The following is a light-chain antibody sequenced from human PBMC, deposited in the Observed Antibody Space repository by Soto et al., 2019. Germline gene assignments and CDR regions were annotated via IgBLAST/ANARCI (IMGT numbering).Light chain of an antibody. CDR3: TSYVGNDIWV. CDR1: SSDVGAYKY. V-gene: IGLV2-8*01. Sequence: QSALTQPPSASGSPGQSVTISCTGTSSDVGAYKYVSWYQQYPGKAPKLMIYEVTKRPSGVPDRLSGSKSGNTASLTVSGLQAEDAAAYYCTSYVGNDIWVFGGGTKVTVL. J-gene: IGLJ3*02. CDR2: EVT.